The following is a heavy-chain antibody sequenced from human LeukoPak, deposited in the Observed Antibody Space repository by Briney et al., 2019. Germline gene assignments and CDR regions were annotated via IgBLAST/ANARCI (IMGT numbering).Heavy chain of an antibody. CDR1: GYSISSGYY. CDR2: IYHSGGT. D-gene: IGHD3-3*01. V-gene: IGHV4-38-2*02. J-gene: IGHJ4*02. CDR3: ASGGYYSVFDY. Sequence: SETLSLTCTVSGYSISSGYYWGWIRQPPGKGLEWIGSIYHSGGTYYNPSLKSRVTISVDTSKNQFSLKLSSVTAADTAVYYCASGGYYSVFDYWGQGTLVTVSS.